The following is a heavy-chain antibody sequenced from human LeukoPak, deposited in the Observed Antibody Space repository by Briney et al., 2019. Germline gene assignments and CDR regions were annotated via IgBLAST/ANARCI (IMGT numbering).Heavy chain of an antibody. Sequence: ASVKVSCKASGYTFTDYAMNWVRQAPGQGLEWMGWIHPSTGNPTYAQGFTGRFVFSLDTSVSTTYLQISGLKAEDTAVYFCARAFQSLGGLSLPDYWGQGTLVTVSS. V-gene: IGHV7-4-1*02. D-gene: IGHD3-16*02. CDR2: IHPSTGNP. CDR3: ARAFQSLGGLSLPDY. CDR1: GYTFTDYA. J-gene: IGHJ4*02.